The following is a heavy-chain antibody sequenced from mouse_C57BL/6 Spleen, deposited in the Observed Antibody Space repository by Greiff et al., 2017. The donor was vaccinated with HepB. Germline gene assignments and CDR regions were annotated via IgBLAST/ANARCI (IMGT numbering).Heavy chain of an antibody. D-gene: IGHD2-4*01. J-gene: IGHJ3*01. CDR2: ISSGGSYT. V-gene: IGHV5-6*02. CDR3: ADYDYAWFAY. Sequence: DVMLVESGGDLVKPGGSLKLSCAASGFTFSSYGMSWVRQTPDKRLEWVATISSGGSYTYYPDSVKGRFTISRDNAKNTLYLQMSSLKSEDTAMYYCADYDYAWFAYWGQGTLVTVSA. CDR1: GFTFSSYG.